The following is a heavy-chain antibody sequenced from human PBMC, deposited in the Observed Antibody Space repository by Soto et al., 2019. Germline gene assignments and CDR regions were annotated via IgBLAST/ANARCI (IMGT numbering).Heavy chain of an antibody. D-gene: IGHD3-10*01. CDR3: ARDSETEGDAFDI. CDR2: IYYSGST. J-gene: IGHJ3*02. CDR1: GGSISSYY. Sequence: SETLSLTCTVSGGSISSYYWSWILQPPGKGLEWIGYIYYSGSTNYNPSLKSRVTISVDTSKNQFSLKLSSVTAADTAVYYCARDSETEGDAFDIWGQGTMVTVSS. V-gene: IGHV4-59*01.